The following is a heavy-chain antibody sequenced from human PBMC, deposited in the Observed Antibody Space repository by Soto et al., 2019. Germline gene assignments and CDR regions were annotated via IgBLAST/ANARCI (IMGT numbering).Heavy chain of an antibody. V-gene: IGHV4-4*07. CDR1: GGSITNHY. CDR3: ARDYDVNTAVDYWYFVL. J-gene: IGHJ2*01. Sequence: QVQLQESGPRLVTPSETLTLTCSLSGGSITNHYWGWIRQPPGKGLEFIGRIYPSGRAHYNPSLQSLYTMSVDTSKHQFSLKVNSVTAADTAIYYCARDYDVNTAVDYWYFVLWGRGALVTVSS. D-gene: IGHD5-18*01. CDR2: IYPSGRA.